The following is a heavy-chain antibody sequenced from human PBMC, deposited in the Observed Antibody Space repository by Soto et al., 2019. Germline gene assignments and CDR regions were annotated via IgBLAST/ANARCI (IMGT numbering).Heavy chain of an antibody. V-gene: IGHV1-18*01. J-gene: IGHJ3*02. CDR1: AYSLTSYG. CDR2: ISTHKGDT. CDR3: ARDFFQDTSSWHAVFDI. Sequence: GASVKFSCNALAYSLTSYGVIWVRQAPGQGLEWVGWISTHKGDTNYAQNFQGRVNMTTDTSTSTAYMELRSLRSEDTAVYYCARDFFQDTSSWHAVFDIWGQGTMVTVSS. D-gene: IGHD2-2*01.